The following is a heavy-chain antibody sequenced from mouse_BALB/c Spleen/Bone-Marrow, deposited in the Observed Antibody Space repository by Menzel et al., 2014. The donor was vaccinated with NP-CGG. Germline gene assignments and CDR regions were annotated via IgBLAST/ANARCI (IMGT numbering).Heavy chain of an antibody. CDR1: GYALTTYL. D-gene: IGHD2-2*01. Sequence: VQAVESGVDLVRTGTSVKVSCKASGYALTTYLIEWDKQRPGQGLEWIAVINPGSGGTNYHENFKGKATLTADRSSSTAYMQLSSLTSDDSAVYFCARSAGLRLDSACFAYWGQGTLVTVSA. J-gene: IGHJ3*01. V-gene: IGHV1-54*01. CDR3: ARSAGLRLDSACFAY. CDR2: INPGSGGT.